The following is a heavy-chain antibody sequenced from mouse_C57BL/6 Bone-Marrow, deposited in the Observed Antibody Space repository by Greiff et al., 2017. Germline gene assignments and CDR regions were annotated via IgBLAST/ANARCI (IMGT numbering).Heavy chain of an antibody. CDR1: GYTFTSYW. CDR2: IHPKSGST. V-gene: IGHV1-64*01. CDR3: ARDDGYPLAY. Sequence: QVQLQQPGAELVKPGASVKLSCKASGYTFTSYWMHWVKQRPGQGLEWIGMIHPKSGSTNYNEKFKSKATLTVDKSSSTAYMQLSCLTSEDSAVSYYARDDGYPLAYWGQGTLVTVAA. J-gene: IGHJ3*01. D-gene: IGHD2-3*01.